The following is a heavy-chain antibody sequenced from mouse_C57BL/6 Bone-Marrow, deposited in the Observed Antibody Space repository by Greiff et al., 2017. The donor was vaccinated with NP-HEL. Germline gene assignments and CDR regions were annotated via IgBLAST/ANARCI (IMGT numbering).Heavy chain of an antibody. CDR3: ATVVATRYFDV. CDR1: GFSLTSYG. Sequence: VQRVESGPGLVQPSQSLSITCTVSGFSLTSYGVHWVRQSPGKGLEWLGVIWRGGSTDYNAAFMSRLSITKDNSKSQVFFKMNSLQADDTAIYYCATVVATRYFDVWGTGTTVTVSS. J-gene: IGHJ1*03. V-gene: IGHV2-5*01. D-gene: IGHD1-1*01. CDR2: IWRGGST.